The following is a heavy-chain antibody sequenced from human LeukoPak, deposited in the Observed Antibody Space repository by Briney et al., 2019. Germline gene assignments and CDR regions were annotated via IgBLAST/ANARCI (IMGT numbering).Heavy chain of an antibody. CDR3: ANLNSGYATDF. CDR1: GFTFSSYE. Sequence: GGSLRLSCAASGFTFSSYEMSWVRQAPGKGLEWVSLISDGAATTYYADSVKGRLTISRDNSKNTLYLQMISLRAEDTAVYYCANLNSGYATDFWGQGTLVTVSS. J-gene: IGHJ4*02. D-gene: IGHD5-12*01. V-gene: IGHV3-23*01. CDR2: ISDGAATT.